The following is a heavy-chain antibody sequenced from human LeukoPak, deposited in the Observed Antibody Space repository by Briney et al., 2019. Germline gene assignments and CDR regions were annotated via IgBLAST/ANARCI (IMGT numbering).Heavy chain of an antibody. J-gene: IGHJ6*03. D-gene: IGHD3-10*01. V-gene: IGHV1-2*02. CDR2: INPNSGGT. CDR3: ARTLYGIRGVVKYYYMDV. CDR1: GYSFTDYY. Sequence: ASVKVSCKASGYSFTDYYMHWVRQAPGQGLEWMGWINPNSGGTNYAPKFQGRVTMTRDTSISTAYMGLSRLKSDDTAVYYCARTLYGIRGVVKYYYMDVWGKGTTVTVSS.